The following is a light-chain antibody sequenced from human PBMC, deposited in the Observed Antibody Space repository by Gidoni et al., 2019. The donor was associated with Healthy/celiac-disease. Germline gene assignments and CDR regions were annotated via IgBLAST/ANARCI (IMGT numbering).Light chain of an antibody. CDR2: WAS. Sequence: DMVMPQPPDSLAVSLGERATNNCKSSQSVLYSSNNKNYLAWYQQKPGQPPKLLIYWASTRESGVPDRFSCSGSGTDFTLPISSLQAEDVAIYYCQQYYSSPLTFGGGTKVEIK. V-gene: IGKV4-1*01. CDR3: QQYYSSPLT. CDR1: QSVLYSSNNKNY. J-gene: IGKJ4*01.